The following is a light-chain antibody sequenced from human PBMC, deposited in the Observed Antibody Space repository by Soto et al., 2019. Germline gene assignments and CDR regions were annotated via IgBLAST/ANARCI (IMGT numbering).Light chain of an antibody. CDR3: EQYCSSPYT. Sequence: EMVVTQSPVTLSLSPGERATLSCRASQSVSGNSLAWYQQRPGQAPRLLIYGASSRATGTPDRFSGSGSGTDFTLTISRLEPEDFAVYYCEQYCSSPYTFGPGTKVEIK. CDR2: GAS. J-gene: IGKJ3*01. CDR1: QSVSGNS. V-gene: IGKV3-20*01.